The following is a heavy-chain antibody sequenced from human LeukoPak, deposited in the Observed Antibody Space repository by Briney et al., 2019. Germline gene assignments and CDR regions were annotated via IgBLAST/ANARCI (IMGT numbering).Heavy chain of an antibody. Sequence: GESLKISCKGSGYSFISYWIGWVRQMPGKGLEWMGIMYPGDSDTRYSPSFQGQVTISVDKSISTAYLQWGSLRASDTAIYYCARRGYCSGGGCPNWFDPWGQGTLVTVSS. D-gene: IGHD2-15*01. CDR1: GYSFISYW. J-gene: IGHJ5*02. V-gene: IGHV5-51*01. CDR3: ARRGYCSGGGCPNWFDP. CDR2: MYPGDSDT.